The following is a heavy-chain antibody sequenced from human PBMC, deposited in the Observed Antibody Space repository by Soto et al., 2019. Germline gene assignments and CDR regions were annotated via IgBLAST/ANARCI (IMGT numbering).Heavy chain of an antibody. V-gene: IGHV3-30-3*01. CDR3: ARENSSGWYGYYYYGMEV. Sequence: QVQLVESGGGVVQPGRSLRLSCAASGFTFSSYAMHWVRQAPGKGLEWVAVISYDGSNKYYADSVKGRFTISRDNSKNTLYLQMNSLRAEDTAVYYCARENSSGWYGYYYYGMEVWGQGTTVTVSS. D-gene: IGHD6-19*01. CDR1: GFTFSSYA. J-gene: IGHJ6*02. CDR2: ISYDGSNK.